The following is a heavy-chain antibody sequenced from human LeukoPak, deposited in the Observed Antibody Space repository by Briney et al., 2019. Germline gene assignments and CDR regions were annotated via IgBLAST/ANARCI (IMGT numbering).Heavy chain of an antibody. CDR1: GGSISSGNYY. D-gene: IGHD3-10*01. CDR3: AREEEYGSGSYAWMVLDY. CDR2: IYYSGST. Sequence: SETLSLTCTVYGGSISSGNYYWRWLRQPPGKVLEWIGYIYYSGSTYYHPSLNTRVTISVDTSKIHVSLKLSSVTAADTAVYYCAREEEYGSGSYAWMVLDYWGQGTVVSVSS. J-gene: IGHJ4*02. V-gene: IGHV4-30-4*01.